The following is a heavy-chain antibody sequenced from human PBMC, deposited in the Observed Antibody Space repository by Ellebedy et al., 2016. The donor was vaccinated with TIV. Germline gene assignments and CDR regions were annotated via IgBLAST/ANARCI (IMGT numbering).Heavy chain of an antibody. J-gene: IGHJ4*02. CDR1: GYSFTSYW. Sequence: PGGSLRLSCKGSGYSFTSYWIGWVRQMPGKGLEWMGIIYPGDSDTRYSPSFQGQVTMSADKSINTVYLQWSSLRASDTAMYYCARGPGGGRGYTYAFYYWGQGTLVAVSS. D-gene: IGHD5-18*01. CDR3: ARGPGGGRGYTYAFYY. V-gene: IGHV5-51*01. CDR2: IYPGDSDT.